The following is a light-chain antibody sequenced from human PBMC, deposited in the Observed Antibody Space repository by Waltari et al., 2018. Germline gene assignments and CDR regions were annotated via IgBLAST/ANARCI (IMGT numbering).Light chain of an antibody. V-gene: IGLV4-69*01. J-gene: IGLJ3*02. CDR1: SGHNNYA. CDR3: QTWDSGIWV. Sequence: QLVLTQSPSASASLGASVKLTCTLSSGHNNYAIAWPQQQPDKGPRFLMKVDNDGSRTKGDGIPDRFSGSTSGAERYLTISSLQSEDEADYYCQTWDSGIWVFGGGTKLTVL. CDR2: VDNDGSR.